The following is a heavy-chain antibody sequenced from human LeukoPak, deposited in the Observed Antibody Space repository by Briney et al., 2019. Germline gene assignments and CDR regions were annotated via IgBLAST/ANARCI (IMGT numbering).Heavy chain of an antibody. J-gene: IGHJ4*02. CDR3: AREEERYFDY. V-gene: IGHV4-30-4*01. CDR2: IYYSGST. CDR1: GGSISSGDYY. Sequence: SETLSLTCTVSGGSISSGDYYWSWIRQPPGKGLEWIGYIYYSGSTYYNPSLKSRVTISVDTSKSQFSLKLSSVTAADTAVYYCAREEERYFDYWGQGTLVTVSS.